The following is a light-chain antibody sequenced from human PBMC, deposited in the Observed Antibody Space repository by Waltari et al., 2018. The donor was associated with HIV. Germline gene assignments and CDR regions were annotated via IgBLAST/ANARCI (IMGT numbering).Light chain of an antibody. V-gene: IGLV2-14*01. CDR3: ASYTRSGILL. J-gene: IGLJ2*01. Sequence: QSALTHPAPVSRSPGTSITIPCIGSSSALGASTFVSWYQQPPGKAPKLMIYEVSDRPSGSSNRFSGSKSGITASLTISGLQADDEADYYCASYTRSGILLFGGGTRLTVL. CDR2: EVS. CDR1: SSALGASTF.